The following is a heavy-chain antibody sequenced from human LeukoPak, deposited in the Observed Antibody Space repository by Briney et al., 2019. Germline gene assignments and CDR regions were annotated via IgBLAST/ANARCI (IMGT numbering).Heavy chain of an antibody. D-gene: IGHD2-2*01. CDR1: GFTFSSYG. Sequence: GGSLRLSCAASGFTFSSYGMHWVRQAPGKGLEWVAVIWYDGSNKYYADSVKGRFTISRDNSKNTLYLQMNSLRAEDTAVYYCATYSSNAREFQYWGQGTLVTVSS. V-gene: IGHV3-33*01. J-gene: IGHJ1*01. CDR2: IWYDGSNK. CDR3: ATYSSNAREFQY.